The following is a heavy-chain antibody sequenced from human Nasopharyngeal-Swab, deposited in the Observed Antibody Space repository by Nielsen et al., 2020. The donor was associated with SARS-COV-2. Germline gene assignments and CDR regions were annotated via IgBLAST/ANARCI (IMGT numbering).Heavy chain of an antibody. Sequence: ASVKVSCKVSGYTLTELFMHWVRQAPGKGLEWMGGFYPEDGETIYAQKFQGRVTMTEDTSTDTAYMELSSLRSEDTAVYYCATLSYGGNSPHVIWGQGTLVTVSS. V-gene: IGHV1-24*01. J-gene: IGHJ4*02. D-gene: IGHD4-23*01. CDR2: FYPEDGET. CDR3: ATLSYGGNSPHVI. CDR1: GYTLTELF.